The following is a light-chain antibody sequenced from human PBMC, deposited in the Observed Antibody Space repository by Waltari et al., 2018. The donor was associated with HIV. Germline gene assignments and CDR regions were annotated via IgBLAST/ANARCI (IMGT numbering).Light chain of an antibody. Sequence: IQLTQSPSSLSASVGDRVTITCRASRDITRYLNWFQQKPGKAPKLLIHGDSTLQSGVPARFSGSGSATDFTLTISSLQPEDFATYYCLQTHSTPLTFGSGTKVD. J-gene: IGKJ3*01. CDR2: GDS. V-gene: IGKV1-39*01. CDR3: LQTHSTPLT. CDR1: RDITRY.